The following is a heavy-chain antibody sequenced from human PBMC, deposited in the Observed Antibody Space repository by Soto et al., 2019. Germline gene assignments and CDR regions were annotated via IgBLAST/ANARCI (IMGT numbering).Heavy chain of an antibody. CDR1: GFPFADYA. V-gene: IGHV3-9*01. CDR2: ISLNSGSI. CDR3: ATVRTRQWMVPDHFLDY. Sequence: EVQLVESGGGLVHPGRSLRLSCAASGFPFADYAMHWVRQAPGKCLEWVSGISLNSGSIGYADSVKGRFTISRDNAKNSLYLQIHSLRAEDTALYYCATVRTRQWMVPDHFLDYCGQVPLVNVAA. J-gene: IGHJ4*02. D-gene: IGHD6-19*01.